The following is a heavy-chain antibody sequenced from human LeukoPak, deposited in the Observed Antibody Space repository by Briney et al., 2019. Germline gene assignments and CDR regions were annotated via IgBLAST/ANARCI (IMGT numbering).Heavy chain of an antibody. J-gene: IGHJ5*02. D-gene: IGHD4-17*01. CDR1: GFTFSSYA. V-gene: IGHV3-23*01. Sequence: PGGSLRLSCAASGFTFSSYAMSWVRQAPGKGLEWVSAISGSGGSTYYADSVKGRFTISRDNSKNTLYLQMNSLRAEDTAVYYCAKALSGDYEHWFDPWGQGTLVTVST. CDR2: ISGSGGST. CDR3: AKALSGDYEHWFDP.